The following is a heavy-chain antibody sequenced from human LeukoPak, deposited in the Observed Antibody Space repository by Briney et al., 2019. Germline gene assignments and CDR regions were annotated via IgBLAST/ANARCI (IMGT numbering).Heavy chain of an antibody. Sequence: TGGSLRLPCAASGFTFSSYSMNWVRQAPGKGLEWVSLISWDGGSTYYADSVKGRFTISRDNSKNSLYLQMNSLRTEDTALYYCAKGSAAGYYYYYYYMDVWGKGTTVTVSS. V-gene: IGHV3-43*01. CDR1: GFTFSSYS. D-gene: IGHD6-13*01. CDR3: AKGSAAGYYYYYYYMDV. CDR2: ISWDGGST. J-gene: IGHJ6*03.